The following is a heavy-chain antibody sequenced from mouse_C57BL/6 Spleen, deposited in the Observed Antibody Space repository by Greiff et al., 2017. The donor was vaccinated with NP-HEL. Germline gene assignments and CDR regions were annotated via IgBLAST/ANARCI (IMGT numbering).Heavy chain of an antibody. CDR2: IDPSDSYT. D-gene: IGHD2-1*01. Sequence: QVQLKQPGAELVKPGASVKLSCKASGYTFTSYWMQWVKQRPGQGLEWIGEIDPSDSYTNYNQKFKGKATLTVDTSSSTAYMQLSSLTSEDSAVYYCARYYGNYFAYWGQGTLVTVSA. CDR3: ARYYGNYFAY. CDR1: GYTFTSYW. V-gene: IGHV1-50*01. J-gene: IGHJ3*01.